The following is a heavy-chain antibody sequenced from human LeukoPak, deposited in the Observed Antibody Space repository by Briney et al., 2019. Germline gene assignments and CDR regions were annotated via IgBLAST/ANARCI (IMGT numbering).Heavy chain of an antibody. J-gene: IGHJ4*02. D-gene: IGHD1-26*01. CDR2: ISSISSYI. Sequence: GGSLRLSCAASGFTFSSYSMNWVRQAPGKGLEWVSSISSISSYIYYADSVKGRFTISRDNAKTSLYLQMNSLRAEDTAVYYCARDWGELFGSDYWGQGTLVTVSS. CDR1: GFTFSSYS. V-gene: IGHV3-21*01. CDR3: ARDWGELFGSDY.